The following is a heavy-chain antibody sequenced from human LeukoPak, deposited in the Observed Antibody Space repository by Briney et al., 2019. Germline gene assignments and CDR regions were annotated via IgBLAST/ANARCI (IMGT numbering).Heavy chain of an antibody. Sequence: GGSLRLSCAASGFTFSSYGMHWVRQAPGKGLEWVAVISYDGSNKYYADSVKGRFTISRDNSKNTLYLQMNSLRAEDTAVYYCSKVYFWDYYYDSSGSGDYWGQGTLVTVSS. CDR1: GFTFSSYG. CDR2: ISYDGSNK. V-gene: IGHV3-30*18. CDR3: SKVYFWDYYYDSSGSGDY. D-gene: IGHD3-22*01. J-gene: IGHJ4*02.